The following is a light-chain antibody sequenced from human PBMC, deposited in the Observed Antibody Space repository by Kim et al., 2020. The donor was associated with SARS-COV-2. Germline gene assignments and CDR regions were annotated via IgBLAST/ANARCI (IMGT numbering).Light chain of an antibody. CDR2: DVS. J-gene: IGLJ2*01. CDR1: SSDIGAYTY. V-gene: IGLV2-14*03. Sequence: GQSVTISCTGTSSDIGAYTYVSWYQHHPGKAPKVIIYDVSRRPSGISNRFSGSKSAKTASLAISGLQAEDEAVYYCSSYTSRSVVFGGGTKVTVL. CDR3: SSYTSRSVV.